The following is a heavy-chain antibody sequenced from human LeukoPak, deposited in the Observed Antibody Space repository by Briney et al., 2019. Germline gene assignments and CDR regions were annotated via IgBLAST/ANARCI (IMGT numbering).Heavy chain of an antibody. D-gene: IGHD3-22*01. CDR3: ARLSYYDSTVDY. CDR2: IYTSGST. Sequence: SETLSLTCTVSGGSISSYYWSWIRQPPGKGLEWIGYIYTSGSTNYNPSLKSQVTISVNTPKNRFSLKLSSVTAADTAVYYCARLSYYDSTVDYWGQGTLVTVSS. J-gene: IGHJ4*02. V-gene: IGHV4-4*09. CDR1: GGSISSYY.